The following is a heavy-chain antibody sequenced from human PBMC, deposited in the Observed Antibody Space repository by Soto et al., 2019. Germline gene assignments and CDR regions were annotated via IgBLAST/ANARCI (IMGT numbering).Heavy chain of an antibody. CDR2: ISGSGGST. J-gene: IGHJ4*02. V-gene: IGHV3-23*01. CDR3: AKDPRIGIAVAGVFDY. D-gene: IGHD6-19*01. Sequence: PGGSLRLSCAASGFTFSTYAMSWVRQAPGKGLKGVSAISGSGGSTYYADSVKGRFTISRDNSKNTLYLQMNSLRAEDTAVYYCAKDPRIGIAVAGVFDYWGQGTRVTVSS. CDR1: GFTFSTYA.